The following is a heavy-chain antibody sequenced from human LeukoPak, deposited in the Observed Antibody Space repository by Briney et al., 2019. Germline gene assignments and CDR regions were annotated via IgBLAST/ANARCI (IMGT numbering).Heavy chain of an antibody. D-gene: IGHD6-19*01. CDR3: ARSDKSVANAFDV. CDR1: HYTFDNYP. V-gene: IGHV1-18*04. CDR2: ISAKNGNT. J-gene: IGHJ3*01. Sequence: GASVKLSCKASHYTFDNYPISWVRQPPPQGLEWMGWISAKNGNTNYAQKVQGRITLTTDIRTNTAYMELRSLGSDDTAVYYCARSDKSVANAFDVWGQGTMVTVSS.